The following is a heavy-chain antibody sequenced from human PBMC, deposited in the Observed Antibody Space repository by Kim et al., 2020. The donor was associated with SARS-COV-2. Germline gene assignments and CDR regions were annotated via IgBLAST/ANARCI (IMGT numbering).Heavy chain of an antibody. CDR3: ARGVRGYSSRWYIFDS. V-gene: IGHV3-13*01. Sequence: LSLTCEASGFTFSLHHMHWVRQIAGRGLEWIAAICSAGDSFYPGSVKGRSTTSRENAGNSIHLQMNNLRAGDTANYFCARGVRGYSSRWYIFDSWGRGSQVTVSS. D-gene: IGHD6-13*01. CDR1: GFTFSLHH. J-gene: IGHJ5*01. CDR2: ICSAGDS.